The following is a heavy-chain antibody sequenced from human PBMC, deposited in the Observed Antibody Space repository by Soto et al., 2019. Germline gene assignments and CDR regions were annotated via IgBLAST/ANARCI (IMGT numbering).Heavy chain of an antibody. CDR3: ARDWWGVDKPMNMNWCYR. CDR1: GFPVKLYG. J-gene: IGHJ5*02. Sequence: VASTLSGFPVKLYGVALLRKATGQGLEWMSWISVYNGTTHYAPKFQGRVTLTTDISTSTVYMELRSLGSDDTAIYYCARDWWGVDKPMNMNWCYRWGQGTLVPVS. D-gene: IGHD5-12*01. V-gene: IGHV1-18*01. CDR2: ISVYNGTT.